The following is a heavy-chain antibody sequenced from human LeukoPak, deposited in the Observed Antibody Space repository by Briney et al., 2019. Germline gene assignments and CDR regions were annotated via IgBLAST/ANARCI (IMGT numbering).Heavy chain of an antibody. CDR1: GYTFTTYY. CDR3: ARARRPFDY. Sequence: ASVKVSCTASGYTFTTYYIHWVRQAPGQGLEWMGWMNPNSGNTGYAQKFQGRVTMTRNTSISAAYMELSSLRSEDTAVYYCARARRPFDYWGQGTLVTVSS. V-gene: IGHV1-8*02. CDR2: MNPNSGNT. J-gene: IGHJ4*02. D-gene: IGHD6-6*01.